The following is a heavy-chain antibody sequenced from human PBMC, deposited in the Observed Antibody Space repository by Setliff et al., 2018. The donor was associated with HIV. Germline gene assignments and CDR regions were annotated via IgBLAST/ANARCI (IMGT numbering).Heavy chain of an antibody. J-gene: IGHJ3*02. CDR3: ARDDSNGNTDAFDI. D-gene: IGHD5-18*01. Sequence: GGSLRLSCAASGFTFSGHSMNWVRQAPGEGLEWVAYINSGSDTVYYADSVKGRFTISRDNPKNSLYLQMTSLRAEDTAVYYCARDDSNGNTDAFDIWGQGTTVTVS. CDR1: GFTFSGHS. CDR2: INSGSDTV. V-gene: IGHV3-48*04.